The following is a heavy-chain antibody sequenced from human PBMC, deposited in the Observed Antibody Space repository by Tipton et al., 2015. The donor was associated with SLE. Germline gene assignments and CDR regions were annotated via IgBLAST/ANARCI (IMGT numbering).Heavy chain of an antibody. Sequence: TLSLTCTVSGGSISSYYWSWIRQPPGKGLEWIGYIYTSGSTNYNPSLKSRVTISVDTSKNQFSLKLSSVTAADTAVYYCARQTGAVYAKYMDVWGKGTTVTVSS. D-gene: IGHD2-8*01. CDR2: IYTSGST. CDR3: ARQTGAVYAKYMDV. V-gene: IGHV4-4*08. CDR1: GGSISSYY. J-gene: IGHJ6*03.